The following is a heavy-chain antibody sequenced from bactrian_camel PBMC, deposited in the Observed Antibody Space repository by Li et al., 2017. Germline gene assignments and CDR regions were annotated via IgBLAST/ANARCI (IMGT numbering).Heavy chain of an antibody. CDR1: GYIVRSGC. Sequence: HVQLVESGGGLVQPGGSLRLSCVASGYIVRSGCLGWFREKEGEGVAAIDSDGGTVYADSVKGRFTISKDNAKNTLYLQVNSLKPEDTAMYYCAADSCPYWAPRYVHEYSVWGQGTQVTVS. V-gene: IGHV3S53*01. J-gene: IGHJ4*01. CDR3: AADSCPYWAPRYVHEYSV. CDR2: IDSDGGT. D-gene: IGHD2*01.